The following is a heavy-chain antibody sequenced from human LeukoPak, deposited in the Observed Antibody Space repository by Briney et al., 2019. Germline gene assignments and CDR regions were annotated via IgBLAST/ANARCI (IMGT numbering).Heavy chain of an antibody. J-gene: IGHJ4*02. D-gene: IGHD6-19*01. CDR2: IKEDGSVK. CDR1: GFTFKSAW. Sequence: GGSLRLSCSASGFTFKSAWMTWVRQAPGKGPEWVANIKEDGSVKNYVDSVKGRFTISRDNAKNSLYLQLSSLRAEDTAVYYCARDKAYNSFDYWGQGTLVTVSS. CDR3: ARDKAYNSFDY. V-gene: IGHV3-7*01.